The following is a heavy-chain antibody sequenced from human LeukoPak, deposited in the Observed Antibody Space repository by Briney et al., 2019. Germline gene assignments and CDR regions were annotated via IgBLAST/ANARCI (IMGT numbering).Heavy chain of an antibody. Sequence: GGSLRLSCAASGFTFSDYYMSWIRQAPGKGLEWVSYISSSGSTIYYADSVKGRFTISRDNAKNSLYLQMNSLRAEDTAVYYCARDHCSSTSCYIGYWGQGTQVTVSS. CDR1: GFTFSDYY. D-gene: IGHD2-2*02. CDR2: ISSSGSTI. V-gene: IGHV3-11*01. J-gene: IGHJ4*02. CDR3: ARDHCSSTSCYIGY.